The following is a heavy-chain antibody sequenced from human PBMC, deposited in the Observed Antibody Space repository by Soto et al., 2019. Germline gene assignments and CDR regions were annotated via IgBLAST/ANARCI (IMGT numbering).Heavy chain of an antibody. CDR1: GFTFRSYA. CDR2: LSGSGGIR. V-gene: IGHV3-23*01. CDR3: AKIAGVTPGKDPFDY. J-gene: IGHJ4*02. D-gene: IGHD2-21*02. Sequence: PGGSLRLSCTVSGFTFRSYAMSWVRLAPGKGLEWVSGLSGSGGIRYYADSVKGRFTISRDNSKNMLYLQMNNLRGEDTAVYYCAKIAGVTPGKDPFDYWGQGTLVTVSS.